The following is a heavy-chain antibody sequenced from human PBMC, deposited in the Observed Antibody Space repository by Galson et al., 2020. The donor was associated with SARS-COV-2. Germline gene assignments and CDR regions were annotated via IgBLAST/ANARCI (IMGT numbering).Heavy chain of an antibody. J-gene: IGHJ4*02. CDR1: GGSINIYY. Sequence: ASETLSLTCTVSGGSINIYYWSWIRQPPGKGLEWIGYLYYGGKTNYNPSLKSRVTISVDTSKSQFPLTLSSVTAADTAMYYCARLPVVRGVDYWGQGIPVTVSS. D-gene: IGHD3-10*01. V-gene: IGHV4-59*01. CDR3: ARLPVVRGVDY. CDR2: LYYGGKT.